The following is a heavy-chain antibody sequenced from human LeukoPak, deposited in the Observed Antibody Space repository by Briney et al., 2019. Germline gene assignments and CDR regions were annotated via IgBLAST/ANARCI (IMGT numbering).Heavy chain of an antibody. Sequence: GGSLRLSCAASGFSFGDYYMGWIRQAPGKGLEWVAYISNTGQTRLYPDSVKGRFTVSRDTTGNSLFLQMNSLRAEDTAVYYCARDLGYCTSATCYIFDYWGQGSLVTVSS. CDR3: ARDLGYCTSATCYIFDY. V-gene: IGHV3-11*04. CDR1: GFSFGDYY. J-gene: IGHJ4*01. D-gene: IGHD2-2*02. CDR2: ISNTGQTR.